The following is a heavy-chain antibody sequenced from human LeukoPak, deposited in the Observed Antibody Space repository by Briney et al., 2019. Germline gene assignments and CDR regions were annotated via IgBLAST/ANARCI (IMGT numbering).Heavy chain of an antibody. CDR3: ARVRRSLNWFDS. CDR2: IYYSGTT. D-gene: IGHD3-3*01. V-gene: IGHV4-39*01. Sequence: SETLSLTCTVSGGSISSSSNYWGWIRQPPGTGLEWIGSIYYSGTTYYNPSLKSRVTILVDTSKNQFSLKLSSVTDADTAVYYCARVRRSLNWFDSWGQGTLVTVSS. J-gene: IGHJ5*01. CDR1: GGSISSSSNY.